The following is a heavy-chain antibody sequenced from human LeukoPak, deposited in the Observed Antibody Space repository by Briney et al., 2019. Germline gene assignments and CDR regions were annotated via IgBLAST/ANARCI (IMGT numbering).Heavy chain of an antibody. V-gene: IGHV4-38-2*02. Sequence: SETLSLTCTVSGYSLSSGYYWGWIRQPPGKGLEWIGSIYHSGSTYYNPSLKSRVTISVDTSKNQFSLKLSSVTAADTAVYYCARASYSYDISGWVPFDYWGQGTLVTVSS. D-gene: IGHD3-22*01. CDR2: IYHSGST. J-gene: IGHJ4*02. CDR3: ARASYSYDISGWVPFDY. CDR1: GYSLSSGYY.